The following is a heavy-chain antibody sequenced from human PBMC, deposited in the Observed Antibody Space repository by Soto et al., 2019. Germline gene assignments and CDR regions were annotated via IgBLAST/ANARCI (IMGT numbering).Heavy chain of an antibody. CDR1: GFTFSSYA. D-gene: IGHD3-22*01. CDR2: ISYDGSNK. V-gene: IGHV3-30-3*01. Sequence: QVQLVESGGGVVQPGRSLRLSCAASGFTFSSYAMHWVRQAPGKGLEWVAVISYDGSNKYYADSVKGRFTISRDNSKNTLYLQMNSLRAEDTAVYYCARDMRVTYYYDSSGRSDAFDIWGQGTMVTVSS. J-gene: IGHJ3*02. CDR3: ARDMRVTYYYDSSGRSDAFDI.